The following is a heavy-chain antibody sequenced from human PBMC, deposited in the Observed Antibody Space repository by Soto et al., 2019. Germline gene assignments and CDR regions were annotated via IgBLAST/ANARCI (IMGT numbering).Heavy chain of an antibody. CDR3: ARALPPFDP. Sequence: QVQLVQSGAEVKKPGASVKVSCKASGYTFTSYGISWVRQAPGQGLEWMGWINAYHGNTNYAQKPQGRVTMTTDTSTETGYMELRRRKSDDPAVDSCARALPPFDPWGQGTLVTVSS. CDR2: INAYHGNT. J-gene: IGHJ5*02. CDR1: GYTFTSYG. V-gene: IGHV1-18*01.